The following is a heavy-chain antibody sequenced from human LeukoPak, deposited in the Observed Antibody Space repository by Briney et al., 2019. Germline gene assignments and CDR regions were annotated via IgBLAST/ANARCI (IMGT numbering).Heavy chain of an antibody. J-gene: IGHJ4*02. CDR3: ARAGGDSLDY. CDR2: ISGSGGST. CDR1: GFTFSSYA. Sequence: PGGSLRLSCAASGFTFSSYAMSWVRQAPGKGLEWVSAISGSGGSTYYADSVKGRFSISRDNSKNMMFVEMNSLRAEDTAVYYCARAGGDSLDYWGQGTLVTVSS. V-gene: IGHV3-23*01. D-gene: IGHD4-23*01.